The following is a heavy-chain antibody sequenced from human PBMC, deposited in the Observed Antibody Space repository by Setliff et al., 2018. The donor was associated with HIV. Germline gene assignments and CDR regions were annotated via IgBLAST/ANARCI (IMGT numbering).Heavy chain of an antibody. Sequence: GGSLRLSCATPGFTSSDLIMDWVRQAPGKGLEGVSTISTSGANTYDADSVKGRFTISRDNSKNTLYLQMNSLRAEDTAVYYCARVRSNYAGYWYFDLWGRGTLVTVSS. CDR1: GFTSSDLI. V-gene: IGHV3-21*01. D-gene: IGHD4-4*01. CDR3: ARVRSNYAGYWYFDL. CDR2: ISTSGANT. J-gene: IGHJ2*01.